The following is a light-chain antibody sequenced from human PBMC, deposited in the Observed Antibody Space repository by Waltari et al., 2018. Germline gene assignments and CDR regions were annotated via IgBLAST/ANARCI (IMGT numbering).Light chain of an antibody. J-gene: IGLJ3*02. Sequence: QSALTQPASVSGSPGPSITISCTGTSSNVGTFNLVSWYQHLPGKAPTLLIYGVNKRPSGISNRFSGSKSGNTASLTISSLETEDEAYYYCCSYASSSTFVVVFGGGTKLTVL. CDR2: GVN. CDR1: SSNVGTFNL. V-gene: IGLV2-23*02. CDR3: CSYASSSTFVVV.